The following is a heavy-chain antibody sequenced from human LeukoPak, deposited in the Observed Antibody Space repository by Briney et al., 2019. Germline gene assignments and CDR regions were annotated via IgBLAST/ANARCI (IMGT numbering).Heavy chain of an antibody. J-gene: IGHJ4*02. Sequence: GGSLRLSCAASGFTFSSYAMHWVRQAPGKGLEWVAVISYDGSNKYYADSVKGRFTISRDNSKNTLYLQMNSLRAEDTAVYYCARRSDLCGGDCYSGGFDYWGQGTLVTVSS. CDR2: ISYDGSNK. CDR1: GFTFSSYA. V-gene: IGHV3-30-3*01. D-gene: IGHD2-21*01. CDR3: ARRSDLCGGDCYSGGFDY.